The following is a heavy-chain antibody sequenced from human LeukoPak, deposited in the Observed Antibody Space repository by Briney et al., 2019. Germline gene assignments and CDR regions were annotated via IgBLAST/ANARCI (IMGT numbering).Heavy chain of an antibody. CDR2: IRSKANSYAT. J-gene: IGHJ6*03. V-gene: IGHV3-73*01. D-gene: IGHD6-19*01. CDR1: GFTFSGSA. CDR3: TRRTVAGNYYYMDV. Sequence: GGSLRLSCAASGFTFSGSAKHWVRQASGKGLEWVGRIRSKANSYATTYAASVKGRFTISRDDSKNTAYLQMNSLKTEDTAVYYYTRRTVAGNYYYMDVWGKGTTVTVSS.